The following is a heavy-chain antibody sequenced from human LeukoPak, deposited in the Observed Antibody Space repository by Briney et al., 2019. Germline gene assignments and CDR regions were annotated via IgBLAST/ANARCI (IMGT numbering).Heavy chain of an antibody. D-gene: IGHD3-10*01. J-gene: IGHJ5*02. CDR2: VYYSGST. Sequence: SETLSLTCTVSGGSISSYYWSWIRQPPGKGLEWIGYVYYSGSTNYNPSLKSRVTISVDTSKNQFSLRLTSVTAADTAVYFCARGGYYGSGNDFRFDPWGQGTLVTVSS. CDR1: GGSISSYY. CDR3: ARGGYYGSGNDFRFDP. V-gene: IGHV4-59*01.